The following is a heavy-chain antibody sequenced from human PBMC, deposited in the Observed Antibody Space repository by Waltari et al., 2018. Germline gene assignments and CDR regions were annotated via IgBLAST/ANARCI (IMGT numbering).Heavy chain of an antibody. CDR1: GFTFSSYA. CDR2: IGGSGDST. D-gene: IGHD3-3*01. Sequence: EVQLLESGGGLVQPGGSLRLSCAASGFTFSSYAMTWVRQAPGKGLAWVSSIGGSGDSTYYANSVRGRFTISRDDSRNTLYLQMSSLTAEDTAVYYCAKDPIFAVVTVYYFDYWSQGTLVTVSS. V-gene: IGHV3-23*01. J-gene: IGHJ4*02. CDR3: AKDPIFAVVTVYYFDY.